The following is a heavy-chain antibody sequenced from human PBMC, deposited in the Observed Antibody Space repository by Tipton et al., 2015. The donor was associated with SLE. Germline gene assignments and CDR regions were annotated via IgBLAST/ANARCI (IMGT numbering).Heavy chain of an antibody. CDR3: VRVEGAYDQYYFDS. J-gene: IGHJ4*02. CDR2: IYYSGST. CDR1: GASISSDNW. Sequence: TLSLTCTVSGASISSDNWWNWVRQSPGKGLEWIGEIYYSGSTNYNPSFKSRVIISVQKSKDQFSLKLTSVTAADTAVYYCVRVEGAYDQYYFDSWGQGTLVTVSS. D-gene: IGHD5-12*01. V-gene: IGHV4-4*02.